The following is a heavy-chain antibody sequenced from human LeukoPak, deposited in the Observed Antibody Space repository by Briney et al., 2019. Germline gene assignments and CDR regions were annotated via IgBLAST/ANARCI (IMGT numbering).Heavy chain of an antibody. CDR3: ADYDSSSYHAFDI. Sequence: PRGSLRLSCAASAFSFSSYWMHWDRQPAWKRLVWVSRIKSDGSSRSYAASVKGRFTISRDNAKNTLYLQMNSLRAEDTAVYYCADYDSSSYHAFDIWGQGTMVTVSS. CDR1: AFSFSSYW. J-gene: IGHJ3*02. V-gene: IGHV3-74*01. D-gene: IGHD3-22*01. CDR2: IKSDGSSR.